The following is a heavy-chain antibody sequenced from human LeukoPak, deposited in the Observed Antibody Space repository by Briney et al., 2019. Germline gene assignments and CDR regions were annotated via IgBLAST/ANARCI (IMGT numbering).Heavy chain of an antibody. V-gene: IGHV3-48*01. CDR2: ISSSSSTI. CDR1: GFTFSSYS. Sequence: GGSLRLSCAASGFTFSSYSMNWVRQAPGKGLEWVSYISSSSSTIYYADSVKGRFTISRDNSKHTLFLQMNSLRAEDTAVYYCARGVVTAGGTSGDFWGQGTLVTVSS. J-gene: IGHJ4*02. CDR3: ARGVVTAGGTSGDF. D-gene: IGHD6-13*01.